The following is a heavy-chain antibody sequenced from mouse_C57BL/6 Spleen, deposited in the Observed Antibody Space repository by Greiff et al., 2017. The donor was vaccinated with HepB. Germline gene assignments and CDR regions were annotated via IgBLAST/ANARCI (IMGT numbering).Heavy chain of an antibody. CDR3: ARETYYYGSLYFDY. D-gene: IGHD1-1*01. Sequence: EVQLKESGPGLVKPSQSLSLTCSVTGYSITSGYYWNWIRQFPGNKLEWMGYISYDGSNNYNPTLKNRISITRDTSKNQFFLKLNTVTTEDTATYYCARETYYYGSLYFDYWGQGTTLTVSS. V-gene: IGHV3-6*01. CDR2: ISYDGSN. J-gene: IGHJ2*01. CDR1: GYSITSGYY.